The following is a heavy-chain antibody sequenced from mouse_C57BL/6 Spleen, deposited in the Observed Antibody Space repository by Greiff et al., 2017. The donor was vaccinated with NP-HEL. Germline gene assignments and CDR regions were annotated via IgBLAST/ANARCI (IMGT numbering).Heavy chain of an antibody. Sequence: VQLVESGPGLVAPSQSLSITCTVSGFSLTSYAISWVRQPPGKGLEWLGVIWTGGGTNYNSASKSSLSISKANSKSQVFLKMNSLQTDDTARYYCARNLNYYGSSHAMDYWGQGTSVTVSS. D-gene: IGHD1-1*01. CDR2: IWTGGGT. V-gene: IGHV2-9-1*01. J-gene: IGHJ4*01. CDR1: GFSLTSYA. CDR3: ARNLNYYGSSHAMDY.